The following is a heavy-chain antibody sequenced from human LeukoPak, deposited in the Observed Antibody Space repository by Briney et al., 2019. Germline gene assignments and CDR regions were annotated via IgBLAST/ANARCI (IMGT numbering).Heavy chain of an antibody. CDR3: ASQYSSSLHDAFDI. V-gene: IGHV3-11*01. J-gene: IGHJ3*02. D-gene: IGHD6-19*01. Sequence: GGSLRLSCAASGFTFSDYYMSWIRQAPGKGLEWVSYISSSGSTIYYADSVKGRFTISRDNSKNTLYLQMNSLRAEDTAVYYCASQYSSSLHDAFDIWGQGTMVTVSS. CDR2: ISSSGSTI. CDR1: GFTFSDYY.